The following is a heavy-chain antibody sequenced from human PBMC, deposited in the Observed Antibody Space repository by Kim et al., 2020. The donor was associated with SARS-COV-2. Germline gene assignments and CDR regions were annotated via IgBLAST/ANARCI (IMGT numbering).Heavy chain of an antibody. V-gene: IGHV3-21*01. J-gene: IGHJ4*02. CDR3: ARDGYCSGGSCPREDY. D-gene: IGHD2-15*01. Sequence: SVKGRFTISRDNAKNALDLQMNSLRAEDTAVYYCARDGYCSGGSCPREDYWGQGTLVTVSS.